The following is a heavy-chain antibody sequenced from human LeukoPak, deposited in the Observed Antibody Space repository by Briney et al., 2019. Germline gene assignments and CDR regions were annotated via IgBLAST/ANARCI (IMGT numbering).Heavy chain of an antibody. Sequence: WASVKVSCKASGYTFTGYYMHWVRQAPGQGLEWMGIINPSGGSTSYAQKFQGRVTMTRDMSTSTVYMELSSLRSEDTAVYYCASSSAYCGGDCYSPAPYYMDVWGKGTTVTVSS. CDR1: GYTFTGYY. CDR2: INPSGGST. J-gene: IGHJ6*03. D-gene: IGHD2-21*02. CDR3: ASSSAYCGGDCYSPAPYYMDV. V-gene: IGHV1-46*01.